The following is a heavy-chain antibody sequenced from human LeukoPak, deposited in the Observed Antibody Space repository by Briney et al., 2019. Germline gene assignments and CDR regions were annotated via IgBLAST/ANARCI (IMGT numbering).Heavy chain of an antibody. CDR1: GFTFSDYA. D-gene: IGHD1-26*01. J-gene: IGHJ4*02. CDR2: VSHDGDNR. Sequence: GGSLRLSCAASGFTFSDYAMHWVRQAPGKGLEWVGVVSHDGDNRFHAESVKGRFTISRDNSKNTLYLQMNSLRSEDTAVYYCARDQTPFIVGGSNLDYWGQRTLVTVSS. V-gene: IGHV3-30-3*01. CDR3: ARDQTPFIVGGSNLDY.